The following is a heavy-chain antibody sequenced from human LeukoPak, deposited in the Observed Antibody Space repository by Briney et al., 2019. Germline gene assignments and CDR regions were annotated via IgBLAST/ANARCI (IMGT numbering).Heavy chain of an antibody. J-gene: IGHJ3*02. CDR2: IYRSGST. CDR3: ARAKGIAVAGTRDAFDI. D-gene: IGHD6-19*01. CDR1: GGSISSYY. V-gene: IGHV4-59*08. Sequence: SETLSLTCTVSGGSISSYYWNWIRQPPGKGLELIGYIYRSGSTNYNPSLKSRVTISVDTSKNQFSLKLSSVTAADTAVYYCARAKGIAVAGTRDAFDIWGQGTMVTVSS.